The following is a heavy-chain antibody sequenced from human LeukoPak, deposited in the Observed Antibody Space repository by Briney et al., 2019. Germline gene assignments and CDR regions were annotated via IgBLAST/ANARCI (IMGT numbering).Heavy chain of an antibody. Sequence: PGGSLRLSCAASGFTFSSYAMHWVHQAPGKGLEWVAVISYDGSNKYYADSVKGRFTISRDNSKNTLYLQMNSLRAEDTAVYYCARGASRSYYDSSGYRLLFDYWGQGTLVTVSS. V-gene: IGHV3-30-3*01. CDR3: ARGASRSYYDSSGYRLLFDY. J-gene: IGHJ4*02. D-gene: IGHD3-22*01. CDR2: ISYDGSNK. CDR1: GFTFSSYA.